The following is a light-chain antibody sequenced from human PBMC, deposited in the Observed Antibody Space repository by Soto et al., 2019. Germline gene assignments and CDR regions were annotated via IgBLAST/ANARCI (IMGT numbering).Light chain of an antibody. Sequence: DIQMTQSPSTLSASVGDRVTITCRASQSISSWLAWYQQKPGKALNLRIYKECSLESGVASRFNGSVSGTKFTLTISSLQPYDVATSYCQQYTSYPLTCGGGTKVEIK. V-gene: IGKV1-5*03. CDR2: KEC. CDR1: QSISSW. CDR3: QQYTSYPLT. J-gene: IGKJ4*01.